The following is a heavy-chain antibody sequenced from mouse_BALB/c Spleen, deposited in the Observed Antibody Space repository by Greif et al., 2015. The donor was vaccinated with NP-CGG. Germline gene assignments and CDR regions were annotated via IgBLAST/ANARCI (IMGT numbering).Heavy chain of an antibody. Sequence: QVQLQQSGAELAKPGASVKMSCKASGYTFTSYWMHWVKQRPGPGLEWIGYINPSTGYTEYNQKFKDKATLTADKSSSTAYMQLSSLTSEDSAVYYCARRGDYDGFDYWGQGTTLTVSS. D-gene: IGHD2-4*01. CDR1: GYTFTSYW. V-gene: IGHV1-7*01. CDR2: INPSTGYT. J-gene: IGHJ2*01. CDR3: ARRGDYDGFDY.